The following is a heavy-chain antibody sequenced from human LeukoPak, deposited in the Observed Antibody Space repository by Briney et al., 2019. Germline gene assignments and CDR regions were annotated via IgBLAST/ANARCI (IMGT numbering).Heavy chain of an antibody. V-gene: IGHV3-23*01. CDR1: GFTFSNFA. Sequence: GGSLRLSCAASGFTFSNFAMSCGREAPGKGLGWVSVSSGTDGSAYYADSVKGRFTISRDNSKNTLNLQMSSVRAEDTAVYYCAKGISGSYYSPAGDYWGQGTLVTVSS. CDR2: SSGTDGSA. D-gene: IGHD1-26*01. CDR3: AKGISGSYYSPAGDY. J-gene: IGHJ4*02.